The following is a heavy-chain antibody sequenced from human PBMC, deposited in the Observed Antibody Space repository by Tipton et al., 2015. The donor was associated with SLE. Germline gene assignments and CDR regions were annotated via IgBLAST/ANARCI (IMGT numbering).Heavy chain of an antibody. CDR3: APSIAARPRDWYFDL. D-gene: IGHD6-6*01. CDR2: IYYSGST. J-gene: IGHJ2*01. V-gene: IGHV4-39*01. CDR1: GGSISSSSYY. Sequence: TLSLTCTVSGGSISSSSYYWGWIRQPPGKGLEWIGSIYYSGSTYYNPSLKSRVTISGDTSKNQFSLKLSSVTAADTAVYYCAPSIAARPRDWYFDLWGXXXLVTVSS.